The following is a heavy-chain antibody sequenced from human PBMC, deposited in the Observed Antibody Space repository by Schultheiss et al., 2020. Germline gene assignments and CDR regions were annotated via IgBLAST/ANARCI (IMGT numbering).Heavy chain of an antibody. V-gene: IGHV1-46*01. D-gene: IGHD4-11*01. CDR3: ARGSNYYRWFDP. CDR1: GYTLTELS. CDR2: INPSGGST. J-gene: IGHJ5*02. Sequence: ASVKVSCKVSGYTLTELSMHWVRQAPGQGLEWMGIINPSGGSTSYAQKFQGRVTMTRDTSTSTVYMELSSLRSEDTAVYYCARGSNYYRWFDPWGQGTLVTVA.